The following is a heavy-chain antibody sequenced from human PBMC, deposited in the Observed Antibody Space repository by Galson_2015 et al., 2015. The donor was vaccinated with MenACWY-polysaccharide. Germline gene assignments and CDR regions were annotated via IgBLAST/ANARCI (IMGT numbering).Heavy chain of an antibody. V-gene: IGHV4-59*01. CDR2: IPCSGGT. CDR3: SRIGGVNKGNYYNYGWFDP. D-gene: IGHD3-22*01. J-gene: IGHJ5*02. Sequence: ETLSLTCTGSGGSMSPYHWTWLRKSPGMGLEWLGWIPCSGGTKKSPSLKRRVTISVDTSENQFFLKLSSVTTADTAVYYWSRIGGVNKGNYYNYGWFDPWGQGTLVTVSS. CDR1: GGSMSPYH.